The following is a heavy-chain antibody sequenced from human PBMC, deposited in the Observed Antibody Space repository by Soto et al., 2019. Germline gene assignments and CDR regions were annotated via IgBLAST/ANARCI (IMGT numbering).Heavy chain of an antibody. CDR1: GYTFTSYG. CDR2: ISAYNGNT. J-gene: IGHJ5*02. D-gene: IGHD2-2*01. Sequence: QVQLVQSGAEVKKPGASVKVSCKASGYTFTSYGISWVRQAPGQGLEWMGWISAYNGNTNYAQKLQGRVTMTTDTSTSTAYMELRRLRSDDTAVYYCARVSGYCSSTSCAAGVRFDPWGQGTLVTVSS. V-gene: IGHV1-18*01. CDR3: ARVSGYCSSTSCAAGVRFDP.